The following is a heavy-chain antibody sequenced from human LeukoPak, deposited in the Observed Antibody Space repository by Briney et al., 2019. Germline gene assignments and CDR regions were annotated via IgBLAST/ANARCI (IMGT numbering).Heavy chain of an antibody. Sequence: SETLSLTCTVSGGSISSSSYYWGWIRQPPGKGLEWIGSIYYSGSTYYNPSLKSRVTTSVDTSKNQFSLKLSSVTAADTAVYYCARDRYCSSTSCYIGKSWGRGTLVTVSS. CDR3: ARDRYCSSTSCYIGKS. V-gene: IGHV4-39*07. D-gene: IGHD2-2*02. CDR2: IYYSGST. CDR1: GGSISSSSYY. J-gene: IGHJ4*02.